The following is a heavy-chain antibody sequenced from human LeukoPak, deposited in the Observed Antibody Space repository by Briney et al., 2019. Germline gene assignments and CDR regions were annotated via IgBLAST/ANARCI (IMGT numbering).Heavy chain of an antibody. D-gene: IGHD4-23*01. CDR1: GGSISSYY. J-gene: IGHJ6*02. V-gene: IGHV4-59*01. Sequence: PSETLSLTCTVSGGSISSYYWSWIRQPPGRGLEWIGYIYYSGSTNYNPSLKSRVTISVDTSKNQFSLKLSSVTAADTAVYYCARTQGYGGKLGVLDVWGQGTTVTFPS. CDR3: ARTQGYGGKLGVLDV. CDR2: IYYSGST.